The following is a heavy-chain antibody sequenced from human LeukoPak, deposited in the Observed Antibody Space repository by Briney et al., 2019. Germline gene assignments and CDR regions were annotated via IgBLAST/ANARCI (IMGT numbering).Heavy chain of an antibody. CDR1: GFSFRDYA. Sequence: PGRPLRLSCTTSGFSFRDYALTWVRQASGKGLEWVGFIRSKAYAETTEYAASVKGRFTISRDDSKTIAYLQMNSLTTEDTAVYYCARGGDFGVPAPLGIDAFDFWGQGTMVTVSS. CDR3: ARGGDFGVPAPLGIDAFDF. D-gene: IGHD2-2*01. V-gene: IGHV3-49*04. J-gene: IGHJ3*01. CDR2: IRSKAYAETT.